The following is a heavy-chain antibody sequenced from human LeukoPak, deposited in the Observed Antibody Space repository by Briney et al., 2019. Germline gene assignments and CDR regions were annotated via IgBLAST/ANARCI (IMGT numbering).Heavy chain of an antibody. CDR2: TSGSGGST. J-gene: IGHJ4*02. V-gene: IGHV3-23*01. CDR1: GFTFRSYA. D-gene: IGHD5-18*01. CDR3: AKSGGYSYVENFDY. Sequence: AGGSLRLPCAASGFTFRSYAMNWVRQAPGKGLEWVSGTSGSGGSTFYADSVKGRFTMSRDNSKDTLYLQMNSLRAEDTAVYYCAKSGGYSYVENFDYWGQGTLVTVSS.